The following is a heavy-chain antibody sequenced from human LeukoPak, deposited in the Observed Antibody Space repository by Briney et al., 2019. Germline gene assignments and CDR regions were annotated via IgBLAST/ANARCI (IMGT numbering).Heavy chain of an antibody. CDR1: GYTFTSYD. CDR3: ARGSMLGCSGGSCYSY. V-gene: IGHV1-8*01. CDR2: MNPNSGNT. J-gene: IGHJ4*02. D-gene: IGHD2-15*01. Sequence: ASVKVSCKASGYTFTSYDINWVRQATGQGLEWMGWMNPNSGNTGYAQKFQGRVTMTRNTSISTAYMELSSLRSEAPAVYYCARGSMLGCSGGSCYSYWGQGTLVTVSS.